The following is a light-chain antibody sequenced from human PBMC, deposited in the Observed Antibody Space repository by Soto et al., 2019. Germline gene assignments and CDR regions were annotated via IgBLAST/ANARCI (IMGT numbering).Light chain of an antibody. CDR1: QSVSSN. V-gene: IGKV3-15*01. J-gene: IGKJ1*01. CDR3: QQYNNWPET. Sequence: EIVMTQSPATLSVSPGERATLSCRASQSVSSNLAWYQQKPGQAPRLLIYGASTRATGIPARFSGSGSGTEFTLTISSLQSEDFAVYYCQQYNNWPETFGQGTKXEIK. CDR2: GAS.